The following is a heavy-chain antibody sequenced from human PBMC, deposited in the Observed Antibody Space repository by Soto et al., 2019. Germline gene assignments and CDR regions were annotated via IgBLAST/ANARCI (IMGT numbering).Heavy chain of an antibody. V-gene: IGHV4-61*01. CDR3: ERVATVYRKDD. CDR2: GSYSGTT. J-gene: IGHJ1*01. CDR1: GVSISSGSFY. D-gene: IGHD2-8*01. Sequence: SETLSLTCTVSGVSISSGSFYWAWIRQPPGKGLEWIGVGSYSGTTNYKPSLKSRVTISVDTSRSQISLKVSSLTAADTAVYYCERVATVYRKDDWGQGNLVTVSS.